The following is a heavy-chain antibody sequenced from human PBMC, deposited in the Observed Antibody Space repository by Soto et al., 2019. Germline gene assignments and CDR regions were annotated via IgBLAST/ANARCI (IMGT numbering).Heavy chain of an antibody. CDR1: GGSVSSSSYS. CDR2: IYSSENT. V-gene: IGHV4-39*01. J-gene: IGHJ4*01. D-gene: IGHD5-12*01. Sequence: TLSLTCTVSGGSVSSSSYSWGWIRQSPGKGLEWIGTIYSSENTYYNPSLMSRVTISVDTSKNEFSLTLSSVTAADTAVYYCARRIVATETFDYWGHGTLVTVSS. CDR3: ARRIVATETFDY.